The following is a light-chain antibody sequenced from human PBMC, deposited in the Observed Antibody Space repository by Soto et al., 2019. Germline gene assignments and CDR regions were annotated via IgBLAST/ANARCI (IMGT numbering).Light chain of an antibody. CDR2: GAS. Sequence: EIVLTQSPGTLSLSPGERATLSCRASQSVSSSSLAWYQQKPGQAPRLLIYGASSRATGIPDRFSGSGSGTDFSLTISRLEREDFAVYYCQQYGSSPFGQGTKLEIK. CDR1: QSVSSSS. CDR3: QQYGSSP. J-gene: IGKJ2*01. V-gene: IGKV3-20*01.